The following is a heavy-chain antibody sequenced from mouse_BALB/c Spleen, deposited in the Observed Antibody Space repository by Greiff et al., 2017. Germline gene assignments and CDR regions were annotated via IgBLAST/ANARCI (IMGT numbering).Heavy chain of an antibody. CDR2: ISSGSSTI. Sequence: EVQLVESGGGLVQPGGSRKLSCAASGFTFSSFGMHWVRQAPEKGLEWVAYISSGSSTIYYADTVKGRFTISRDNPKNTLCLQMTSLRSEDTAMYYCARDDSSSGDYAMDYWGQGTSVTVSS. CDR1: GFTFSSFG. J-gene: IGHJ4*01. D-gene: IGHD1-1*01. CDR3: ARDDSSSGDYAMDY. V-gene: IGHV5-17*02.